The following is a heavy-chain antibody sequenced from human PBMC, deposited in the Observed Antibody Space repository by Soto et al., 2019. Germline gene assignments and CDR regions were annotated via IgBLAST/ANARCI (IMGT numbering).Heavy chain of an antibody. CDR1: GFTFSSYS. Sequence: GGSLRLSCAASGFTFSSYSMNWVRQAPGKGLEWVSSISSSSSYIYYADSVKGRFTISRDNAKNSLYLQMNSLRAEDTAVYYCARTHFDMITFGGVIVPNDYWGQGTLVTVSS. CDR3: ARTHFDMITFGGVIVPNDY. V-gene: IGHV3-21*01. J-gene: IGHJ4*02. D-gene: IGHD3-16*02. CDR2: ISSSSSYI.